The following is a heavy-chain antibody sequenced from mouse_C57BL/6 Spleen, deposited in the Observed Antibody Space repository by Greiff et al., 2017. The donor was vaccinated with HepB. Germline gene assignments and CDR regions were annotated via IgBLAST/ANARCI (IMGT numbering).Heavy chain of an antibody. CDR3: VRRDDYDGMGMDY. CDR2: IRSKSNNYAT. V-gene: IGHV10-1*01. CDR1: GSSFNTYA. D-gene: IGHD2-4*01. Sequence: EVQLVESGGGLVQPKGSLKLSCAASGSSFNTYAMNWVRQAPGKGLEWVARIRSKSNNYATSYADAVKESFTISRDASESMLYLQKNNLKTADTAMDYCVRRDDYDGMGMDYWGQGTSVTVSS. J-gene: IGHJ4*01.